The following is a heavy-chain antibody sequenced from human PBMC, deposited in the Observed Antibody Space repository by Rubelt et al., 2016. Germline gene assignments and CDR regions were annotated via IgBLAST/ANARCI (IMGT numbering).Heavy chain of an antibody. J-gene: IGHJ5*02. V-gene: IGHV4-34*02. CDR1: GGSLSGNS. D-gene: IGHD1-1*01. CDR2: IPQSGST. Sequence: QVQLKQGGARLLKPSETLSLTCGVYGGSLSGNSWIWIRQSPGKGLEWVGEIPQSGSTRYNPSLERRLIMSLDTSKKQFSLKRVAGTAGDTAVYFCARASHTATGTPSDWVDPWGQGILVTVS. CDR3: ARASHTATGTPSDWVDP.